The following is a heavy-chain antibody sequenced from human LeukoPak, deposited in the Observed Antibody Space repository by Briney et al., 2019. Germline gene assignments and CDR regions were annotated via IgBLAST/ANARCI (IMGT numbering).Heavy chain of an antibody. CDR2: LSYDRNKS. V-gene: IGHV3-30*03. D-gene: IGHD3-16*02. CDR3: ARVNRGDAFDI. Sequence: GGSLRLSCAASGFTFSSFGMHWVRQAPGKGLEWVAVLSYDRNKSYYADSVKGRFTISRDNSKNTLYLQMNSLRAEDTAVYYCARVNRGDAFDIWGQGTLVTVSS. J-gene: IGHJ3*02. CDR1: GFTFSSFG.